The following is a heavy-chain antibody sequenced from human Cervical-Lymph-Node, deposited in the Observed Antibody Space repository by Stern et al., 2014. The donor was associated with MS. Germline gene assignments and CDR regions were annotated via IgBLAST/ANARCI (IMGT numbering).Heavy chain of an antibody. V-gene: IGHV3-21*01. D-gene: IGHD1-20*01. Sequence: EVHLVESGGGLVKPGGSLRLSCAASGFTFSSYSMNWVRQAPGKGLEWVSSISSSSSYIYYADSVKGRFTISRDNAKNSLYLQMNSLRAEDTAVYYCAGITEPYYFDYWGQGTLVTVSS. CDR3: AGITEPYYFDY. J-gene: IGHJ4*02. CDR2: ISSSSSYI. CDR1: GFTFSSYS.